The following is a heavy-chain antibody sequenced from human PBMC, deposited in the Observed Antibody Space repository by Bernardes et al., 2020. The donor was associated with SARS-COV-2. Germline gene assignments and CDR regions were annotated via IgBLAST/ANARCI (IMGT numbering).Heavy chain of an antibody. CDR1: GFTFSDYW. Sequence: GGSLRLSCAVSGFTFSDYWMHWVRQVPGKGLVWVSRIDLDGSSTTYADSVKGRFTISRDNAKNTLSLQMNSLRVEDTAVYYCARMLSFYFDTTGYSDAFDVWGQGTEVTVSS. CDR3: ARMLSFYFDTTGYSDAFDV. J-gene: IGHJ3*01. V-gene: IGHV3-74*03. D-gene: IGHD3-22*01. CDR2: IDLDGSST.